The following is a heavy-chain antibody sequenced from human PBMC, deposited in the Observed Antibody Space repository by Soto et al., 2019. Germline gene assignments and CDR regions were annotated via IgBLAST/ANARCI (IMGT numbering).Heavy chain of an antibody. CDR1: GFTFSSYW. Sequence: GGSLRLSCAASGFTFSSYWMSWVRQAPGKGLEWVANIKQDGSEKYYVDSVKGRFTISRDNAKNSLYLQMNSLRAEDTAVYYGAREDRKRVNPPGWYFDLWGRGTLVTVSS. CDR3: AREDRKRVNPPGWYFDL. J-gene: IGHJ2*01. V-gene: IGHV3-7*01. D-gene: IGHD3-10*01. CDR2: IKQDGSEK.